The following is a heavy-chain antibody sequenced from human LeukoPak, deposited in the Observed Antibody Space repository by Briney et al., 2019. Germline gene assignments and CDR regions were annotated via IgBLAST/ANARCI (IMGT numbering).Heavy chain of an antibody. CDR2: IYYSGIT. D-gene: IGHD3-3*01. J-gene: IGHJ5*02. V-gene: IGHV4-39*01. CDR3: ARGGLLEWFINWFDP. Sequence: SETLSLTCTVSGGSISSSSYYWGWIRQPPGKGLEWIGSIYYSGITYYNPSLKSRVTISVDTSKNQFSLKLSSVTAADTAVYYCARGGLLEWFINWFDPWGQGTLVTVSS. CDR1: GGSISSSSYY.